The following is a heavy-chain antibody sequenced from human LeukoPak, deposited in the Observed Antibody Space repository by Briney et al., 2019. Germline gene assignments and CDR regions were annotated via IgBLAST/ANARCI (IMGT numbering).Heavy chain of an antibody. J-gene: IGHJ4*02. CDR3: ARHVFDYVWGSYRPVGSFDY. CDR2: INHSGST. Sequence: SETLSLTCAVYGGSFSGYYWSWIRQPPGKGLEWIGEINHSGSTNYNPSLKSRVTISVDTSKNQFSLKLSSVTAADTAVYYCARHVFDYVWGSYRPVGSFDYWGQGTLVTASS. CDR1: GGSFSGYY. D-gene: IGHD3-16*02. V-gene: IGHV4-34*01.